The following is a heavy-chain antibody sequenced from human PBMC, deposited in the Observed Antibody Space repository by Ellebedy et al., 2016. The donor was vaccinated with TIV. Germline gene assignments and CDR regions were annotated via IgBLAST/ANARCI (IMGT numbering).Heavy chain of an antibody. V-gene: IGHV1-69*06. CDR3: ARGTYSSSWYGMDF. CDR2: IIPIFGTP. CDR1: GGTFSSYS. D-gene: IGHD6-13*01. Sequence: AASVKVSCKVSGGTFSSYSMIWVRQAPGQGLEWMGGIIPIFGTPDYAQSFQGRVTITADTSTSTAYMELSSLRSEDTAVYYCARGTYSSSWYGMDFWGQGTPVTVSS. J-gene: IGHJ4*02.